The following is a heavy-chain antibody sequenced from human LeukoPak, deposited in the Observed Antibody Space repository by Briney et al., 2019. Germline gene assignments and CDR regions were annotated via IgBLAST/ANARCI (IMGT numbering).Heavy chain of an antibody. Sequence: PGGFLRLSCAASGFTFSSYAMSWVRQAPGKGLEWVSAISGSGGSTYYADSVKGRFTISRDNSKNTLYLQMNSLRAEDTAVYYCAKDYSYYDSSGYYGRDYWGQGTLVTVSS. CDR1: GFTFSSYA. J-gene: IGHJ4*02. V-gene: IGHV3-23*01. CDR2: ISGSGGST. CDR3: AKDYSYYDSSGYYGRDY. D-gene: IGHD3-22*01.